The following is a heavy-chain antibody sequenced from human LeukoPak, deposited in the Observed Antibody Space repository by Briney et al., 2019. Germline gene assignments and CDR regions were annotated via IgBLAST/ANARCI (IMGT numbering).Heavy chain of an antibody. Sequence: ASVKVSCKASGYTFTSYYMHWVRQAPGQGLEWMGIINPSGGSTSYAQKFQGRVTMTRDTSTSTVYMEPSSLRSEDTAVYYCARDHYYYGSGSYYNPLGYWGQGTLVTVSS. V-gene: IGHV1-46*01. CDR3: ARDHYYYGSGSYYNPLGY. CDR2: INPSGGST. J-gene: IGHJ4*02. D-gene: IGHD3-10*01. CDR1: GYTFTSYY.